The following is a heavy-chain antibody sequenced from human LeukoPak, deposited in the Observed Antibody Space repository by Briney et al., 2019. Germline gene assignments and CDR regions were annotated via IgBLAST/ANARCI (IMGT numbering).Heavy chain of an antibody. D-gene: IGHD2-15*01. CDR2: INHSGST. CDR3: ARAARVCSGGSCYLGYYYYGMDV. CDR1: GGSFSGYY. J-gene: IGHJ6*02. Sequence: SETLSLTCAVYGGSFSGYYWSWIRQPPGKGLEWIGEINHSGSTNYNPSLKSRVTISVDTSKNQFSLKLSSVTAADTAVYYCARAARVCSGGSCYLGYYYYGMDVWGQGTTVTVPS. V-gene: IGHV4-34*01.